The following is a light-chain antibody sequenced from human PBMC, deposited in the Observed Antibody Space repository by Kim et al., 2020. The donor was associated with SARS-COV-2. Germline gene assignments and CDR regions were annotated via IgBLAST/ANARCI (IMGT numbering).Light chain of an antibody. CDR3: QQSYTTPHT. V-gene: IGKV1-39*01. CDR1: QTIDSY. CDR2: AAS. Sequence: DIQMTQSPSSLSAFVGDRVTITCRASQTIDSYLNWYQQKPGKAPKLLIYAASSLQSGVPSRFSGSGSGTDFTLTISSLQPEDSVTYYCQQSYTTPHTFGQGTKLEI. J-gene: IGKJ2*01.